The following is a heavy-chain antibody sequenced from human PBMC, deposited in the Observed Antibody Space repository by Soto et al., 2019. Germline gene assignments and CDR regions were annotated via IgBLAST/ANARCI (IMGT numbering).Heavy chain of an antibody. V-gene: IGHV1-69*01. J-gene: IGHJ5*02. CDR1: GGAFRSYA. CDR2: IIPIFGTA. Sequence: GASVKVSCKGSGGAFRSYASSWVRQAPGQGREWMGGIIPIFGTANYAQKFQGRVTITADESTSTAYMELSSLRSEDTAVYYCARTRSMRTGTTTWALFNPWGQGTLVTV. CDR3: ARTRSMRTGTTTWALFNP. D-gene: IGHD1-7*01.